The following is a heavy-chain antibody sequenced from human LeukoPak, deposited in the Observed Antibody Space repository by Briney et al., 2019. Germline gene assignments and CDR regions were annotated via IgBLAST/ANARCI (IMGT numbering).Heavy chain of an antibody. CDR1: GFTLSSNA. Sequence: GGSLRLSCAASGFTLSSNAMSCVSQDPGKGLEWVSAITGRGGSTYYPDSVKGRFYISRANTKNTLYLQMNSMRAEDTAVYYCAKDLGYDSSGYHYGMDVWGQGTTVTVSS. J-gene: IGHJ6*02. CDR3: AKDLGYDSSGYHYGMDV. D-gene: IGHD3-22*01. CDR2: ITGRGGST. V-gene: IGHV3-23*01.